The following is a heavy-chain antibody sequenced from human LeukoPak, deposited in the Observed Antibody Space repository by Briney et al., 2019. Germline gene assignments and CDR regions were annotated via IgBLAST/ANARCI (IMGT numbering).Heavy chain of an antibody. V-gene: IGHV3-74*01. Sequence: GGSLRLSCAASGFTFSSYWMHWVRQAPGRGLVWVSRINSDGSSTNYADSVKGRFTISRDNAKNTLYLQMNSLRAEDTAVYYCTTEGIVATIVPDYWGQGTLVTVSS. CDR1: GFTFSSYW. CDR2: INSDGSST. D-gene: IGHD5-12*01. CDR3: TTEGIVATIVPDY. J-gene: IGHJ4*02.